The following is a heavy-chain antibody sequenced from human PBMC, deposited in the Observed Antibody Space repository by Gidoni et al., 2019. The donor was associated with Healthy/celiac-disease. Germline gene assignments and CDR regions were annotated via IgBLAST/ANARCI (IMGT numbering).Heavy chain of an antibody. CDR2: IYPGGSDT. CDR1: GYSFTSYW. J-gene: IGHJ6*02. V-gene: IGHV5-51*01. CDR3: ARHRQRIADYYYYYGMDV. D-gene: IGHD6-13*01. Sequence: EVQLVQSGAEVTKPGESLKISCKGSGYSFTSYWIGWVRQMPGKGLEWMGIIYPGGSDTRYSPSFQGQVTISADKSISTAYLQWSSLKASDTAMYYCARHRQRIADYYYYYGMDVWGQGTTVTVSS.